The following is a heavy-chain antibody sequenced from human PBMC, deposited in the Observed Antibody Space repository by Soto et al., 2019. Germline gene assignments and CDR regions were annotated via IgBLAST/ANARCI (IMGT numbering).Heavy chain of an antibody. V-gene: IGHV1-2*04. D-gene: IGHD5-12*01. CDR1: GDSFNDYY. Sequence: QVQLVQSGAEVRKPGASVTVSCRSSGDSFNDYYIHWVRQAPGQGFEWMGWINPNGGVTKYAQKFQGWVSMTRDTSIRTVYRQWSRLRSDDTAVYYCARESGGATATLDYYYFYMDVWGTGTTVTVSS. CDR3: ARESGGATATLDYYYFYMDV. J-gene: IGHJ6*03. CDR2: INPNGGVT.